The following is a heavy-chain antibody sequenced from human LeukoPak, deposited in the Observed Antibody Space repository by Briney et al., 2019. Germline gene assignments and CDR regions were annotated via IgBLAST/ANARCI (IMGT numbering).Heavy chain of an antibody. CDR2: IKSDGST. D-gene: IGHD3-22*01. CDR3: ARAPSEIGGYYPEYFRH. Sequence: QPGGSLRLSCAASGFTFSTYWMHWVRQAPGRGLVWVSRIKSDGSTNYADPVKGRFTISRDNAKNTVSLQMNSLRPEDTGVYYCARAPSEIGGYYPEYFRHWGQDTLVTVSS. CDR1: GFTFSTYW. V-gene: IGHV3-74*01. J-gene: IGHJ1*01.